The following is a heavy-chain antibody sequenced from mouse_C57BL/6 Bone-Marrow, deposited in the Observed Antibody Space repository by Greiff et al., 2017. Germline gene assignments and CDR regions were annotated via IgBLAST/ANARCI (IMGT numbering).Heavy chain of an antibody. CDR1: GFTFSSYG. CDR2: ISSGGSYT. Sequence: EVKVVESGGDLVKPGGSLKLSCAASGFTFSSYGMSWVRQTPDKRLEWVATISSGGSYTYYPDSVKGRFTISRDNAKNTLYLQMSSLKSEDTAMYYCARHGSSLAWFAYWGQGTLVTVSA. J-gene: IGHJ3*01. V-gene: IGHV5-6*01. D-gene: IGHD1-1*01. CDR3: ARHGSSLAWFAY.